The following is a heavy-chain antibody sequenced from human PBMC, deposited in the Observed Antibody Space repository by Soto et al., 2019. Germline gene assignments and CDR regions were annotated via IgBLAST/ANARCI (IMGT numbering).Heavy chain of an antibody. Sequence: EVHLVESGGGLVKPGGSLRLSCAASGFIFSNAWINWVRQAPGKGLEWVGRVKSTTDGGTTDFAAPVKGRFAISRDDSKNMVDLEMNSLNTEDTAIYYCTTDSYMTNIIVRFDYWGHGTLVTVSS. CDR1: GFIFSNAW. CDR2: VKSTTDGGTT. D-gene: IGHD4-17*01. J-gene: IGHJ4*01. CDR3: TTDSYMTNIIVRFDY. V-gene: IGHV3-15*07.